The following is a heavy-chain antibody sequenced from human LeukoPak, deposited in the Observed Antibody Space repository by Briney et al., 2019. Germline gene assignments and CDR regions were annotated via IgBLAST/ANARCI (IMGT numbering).Heavy chain of an antibody. CDR1: GGTFSSYA. J-gene: IGHJ6*03. Sequence: ASVKVSCKASGGTFSSYAISWVRQAPGQGLEWMGGIIPIFGTANYAQKFQGRVTITTDESTSTAYMELSSLRSEDTAVYYCARNQVGLRTGGDYYYYYMDVWGKGTTVTVSS. V-gene: IGHV1-69*05. D-gene: IGHD5-12*01. CDR3: ARNQVGLRTGGDYYYYYMDV. CDR2: IIPIFGTA.